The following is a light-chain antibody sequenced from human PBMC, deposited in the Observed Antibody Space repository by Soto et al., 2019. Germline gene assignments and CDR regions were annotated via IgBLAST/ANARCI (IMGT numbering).Light chain of an antibody. CDR3: QQRSSWFN. V-gene: IGKV3-11*01. J-gene: IGKJ2*01. CDR2: DAS. Sequence: IVLTQSPATLSLSPGERATLSCRASQSVGSSLAWYQQKPGQPPRLLIYDASNRATGIPARFSGSGSGTDFTLTISGLEPDDSAVYYCQQRSSWFNFGQGTKLDIK. CDR1: QSVGSS.